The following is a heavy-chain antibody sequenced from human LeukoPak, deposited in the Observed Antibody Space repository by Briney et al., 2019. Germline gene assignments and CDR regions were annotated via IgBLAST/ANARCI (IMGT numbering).Heavy chain of an antibody. CDR2: IKQDGSEK. Sequence: GGSLRLSCAASGITFSSFWMSWVRQAPGKGLEWVANIKQDGSEKYYVDSVKGRFTISRDNAKNSLYLQMNSLRAEDTAVYYCARPIVATNLDYWGQGTLVTVSS. CDR1: GITFSSFW. D-gene: IGHD5-12*01. V-gene: IGHV3-7*05. CDR3: ARPIVATNLDY. J-gene: IGHJ4*02.